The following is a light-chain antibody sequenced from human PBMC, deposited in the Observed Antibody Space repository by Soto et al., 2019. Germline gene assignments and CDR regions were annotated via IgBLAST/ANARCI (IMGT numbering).Light chain of an antibody. CDR3: QQYNNWPRT. J-gene: IGKJ1*01. Sequence: EIVMTQSPATLSVSPGERATLSCRASQSVSSNLAWYQQKPGQAPRLLIYGASTRATGIPARFSGSGSGTEFTLTISSLQSLDFAVYYCQQYNNWPRTFGQGT. CDR1: QSVSSN. V-gene: IGKV3-15*01. CDR2: GAS.